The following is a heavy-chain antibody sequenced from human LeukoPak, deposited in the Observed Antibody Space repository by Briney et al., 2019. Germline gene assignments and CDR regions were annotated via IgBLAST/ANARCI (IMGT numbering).Heavy chain of an antibody. D-gene: IGHD3-3*01. CDR3: AKGTIWRDYGMDV. CDR1: GFTFSSYA. J-gene: IGHJ6*02. CDR2: ISYDGSNK. V-gene: IGHV3-30-3*01. Sequence: GGSLRLSCAASGFTFSSYAMSWVRQAPGKGLEWVAVISYDGSNKYYADSVKGRFTISRDNSRNTLYLQMNSLRAEDTAVYFCAKGTIWRDYGMDVWGQGTTVTVSS.